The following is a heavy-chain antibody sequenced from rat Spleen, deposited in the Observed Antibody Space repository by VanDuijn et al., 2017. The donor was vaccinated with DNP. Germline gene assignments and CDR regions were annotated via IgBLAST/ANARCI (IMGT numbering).Heavy chain of an antibody. Sequence: EVRLVESGGGLVQPGESLKLSCAASGFSFNDHWMGWVRQAPGKGLEWIGEINTDSSTINYTPSLKDKFTISRDNAKSNLYLQMDSLRSEDPATYYCARRAYGGPFAYWGQGTLVAVSS. CDR2: INTDSSTI. D-gene: IGHD1-11*01. J-gene: IGHJ3*01. CDR1: GFSFNDHW. CDR3: ARRAYGGPFAY. V-gene: IGHV4-2*01.